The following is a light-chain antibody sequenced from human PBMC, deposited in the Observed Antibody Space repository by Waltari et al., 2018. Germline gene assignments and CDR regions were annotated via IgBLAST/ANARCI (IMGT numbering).Light chain of an antibody. CDR2: AAS. J-gene: IGKJ2*01. CDR3: QQSFTTPQNT. V-gene: IGKV1-39*01. Sequence: DIQMTQSPSSLSASVRDRGTIHCRASQSSSIYVNWYQQKPGKAPNLLIYAASSLQSGVPSRFSGSGSGTDFSLTISSLQPGDFATYYCQQSFTTPQNTFGQGTRLEIK. CDR1: QSSSIY.